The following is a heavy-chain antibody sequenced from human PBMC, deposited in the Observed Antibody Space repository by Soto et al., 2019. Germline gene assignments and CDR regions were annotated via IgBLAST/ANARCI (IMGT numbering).Heavy chain of an antibody. CDR3: ERLGLSTWNNGDY. J-gene: IGHJ4*02. Sequence: EVQLVESGGGLVKPGGSLRLSCAASGFTFSNYSMNWVRHVLGKGLEWVSSISSRSSYIYYADSVKGRITITRDNSEKSLSLQSNSLRYVDAALYYCERLGLSTWNNGDYWAQVNLVTVAS. D-gene: IGHD1-1*01. CDR1: GFTFSNYS. CDR2: ISSRSSYI. V-gene: IGHV3-21*01.